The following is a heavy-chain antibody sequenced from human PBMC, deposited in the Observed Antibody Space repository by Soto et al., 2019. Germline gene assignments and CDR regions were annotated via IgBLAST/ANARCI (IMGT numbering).Heavy chain of an antibody. CDR2: IHYSGST. D-gene: IGHD3-22*01. Sequence: QVQLQESGPGLVKPSETLSLTCTVSGGSISSGDYYWSWIRQHPGKGLEWIGYIHYSGSTYYNPSLKSRGTISVDTSKNQFSLKLSSVTAADTAVYYCASADSSGYYRLDYWGQGTLVTVSS. CDR1: GGSISSGDYY. J-gene: IGHJ4*02. V-gene: IGHV4-31*03. CDR3: ASADSSGYYRLDY.